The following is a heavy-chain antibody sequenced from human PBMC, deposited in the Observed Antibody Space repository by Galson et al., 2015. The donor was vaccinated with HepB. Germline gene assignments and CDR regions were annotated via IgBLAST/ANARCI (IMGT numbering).Heavy chain of an antibody. CDR1: GGSISSYY. D-gene: IGHD5-18*01. CDR2: IYYSGST. CDR3: ARHETFGYSYDHDWYFDL. Sequence: LSLTCTVSGGSISSYYWSWIRQPPGKGLEWIGYIYYSGSTNYNPSLKSRVTISVDTSKNQFSLKLSSVTAADTAVYYCARHETFGYSYDHDWYFDLWGRGTLVTVSS. V-gene: IGHV4-59*08. J-gene: IGHJ2*01.